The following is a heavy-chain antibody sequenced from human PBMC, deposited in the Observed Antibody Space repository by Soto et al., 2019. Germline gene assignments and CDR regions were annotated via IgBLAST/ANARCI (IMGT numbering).Heavy chain of an antibody. CDR3: ARGEYCTNGVCYPDDYYYYGMDV. Sequence: QVQLVESGGGVVQPGRSLRLSCAASGFTFSSYAMHWVRQAPGKGLEWVAVISYDGSNKYYADSVKGRFTISRDNSKNTLYLQMNSLRAEDTAVYYCARGEYCTNGVCYPDDYYYYGMDVWGQGTTVTVSS. CDR2: ISYDGSNK. CDR1: GFTFSSYA. V-gene: IGHV3-30-3*01. J-gene: IGHJ6*02. D-gene: IGHD2-8*01.